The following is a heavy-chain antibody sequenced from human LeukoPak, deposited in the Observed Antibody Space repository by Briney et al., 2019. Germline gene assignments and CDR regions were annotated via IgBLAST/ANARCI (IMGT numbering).Heavy chain of an antibody. J-gene: IGHJ6*03. Sequence: GASVKVSCKASGYTFTSYGISWVRQAPGQGLEWMGWISAYNGNTNYAQKLQGRVTMTTDTSTSTAYMELRGLRSDDTAVYYCARSGYCSSTSCYGLGRYYYYMDVWGKGTTVTVSS. V-gene: IGHV1-18*01. D-gene: IGHD2-2*01. CDR3: ARSGYCSSTSCYGLGRYYYYMDV. CDR1: GYTFTSYG. CDR2: ISAYNGNT.